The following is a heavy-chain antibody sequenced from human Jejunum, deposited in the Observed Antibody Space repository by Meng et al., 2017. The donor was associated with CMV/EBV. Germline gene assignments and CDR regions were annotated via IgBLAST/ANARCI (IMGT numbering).Heavy chain of an antibody. CDR2: IDITGSP. CDR1: GGSIRSGDHY. CDR3: ARGNDSSGYYPDH. J-gene: IGHJ4*02. D-gene: IGHD3-22*01. V-gene: IGHV4-30-4*08. Sequence: GGSIRSGDHYWTWIRQPPGKGLEWIGNIDITGSPYYNPSLRSPVKISVDRSKNQISLQLSSVTVADTAVYFCARGNDSSGYYPDHWGQGTLVTVSS.